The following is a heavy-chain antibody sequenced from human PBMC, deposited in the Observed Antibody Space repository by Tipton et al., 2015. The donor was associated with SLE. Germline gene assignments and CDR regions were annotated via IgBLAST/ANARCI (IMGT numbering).Heavy chain of an antibody. Sequence: SLRLSCAASGFSFENYAMYWIRQAPGKGLEWVSSITWNGDNIAYVDSVEGRFTISRDNAKNTLYLQMNSVRPEDTALYYCAKNGDYLRGYFDYWGQGTLVTVSS. CDR2: ITWNGDNI. CDR1: GFSFENYA. D-gene: IGHD4-17*01. J-gene: IGHJ4*02. V-gene: IGHV3-9*01. CDR3: AKNGDYLRGYFDY.